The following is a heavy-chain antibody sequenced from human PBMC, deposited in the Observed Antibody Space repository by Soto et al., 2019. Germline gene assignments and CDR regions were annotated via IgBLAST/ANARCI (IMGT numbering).Heavy chain of an antibody. CDR2: ISAGGGYT. D-gene: IGHD1-26*01. Sequence: GGSLRLSCAASGFTFSSYAMSWVRQAPGKGLEWVSAISAGGGYTYYTDSVKGRFTISRDNSKSTLSLQVNSLRAEDTALYYCAKAAELLGFGGMDVWGQGTTVTVSS. CDR3: AKAAELLGFGGMDV. CDR1: GFTFSSYA. J-gene: IGHJ6*02. V-gene: IGHV3-23*01.